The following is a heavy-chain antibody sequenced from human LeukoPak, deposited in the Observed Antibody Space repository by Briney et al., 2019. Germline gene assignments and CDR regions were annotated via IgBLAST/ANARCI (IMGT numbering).Heavy chain of an antibody. CDR3: AKGLQGNEAAAAGFSMRYYYYAMDV. Sequence: GRSLRLSCAGSGFTFSSYGMHWVRQAPGKGLEWVAVISYDGSHEYYADSVKGRFTISRDNSKNTLYLQMNSLRAEDTAVYYCAKGLQGNEAAAAGFSMRYYYYAMDVWGKGTTVTVSS. J-gene: IGHJ6*04. CDR1: GFTFSSYG. D-gene: IGHD6-13*01. CDR2: ISYDGSHE. V-gene: IGHV3-30*18.